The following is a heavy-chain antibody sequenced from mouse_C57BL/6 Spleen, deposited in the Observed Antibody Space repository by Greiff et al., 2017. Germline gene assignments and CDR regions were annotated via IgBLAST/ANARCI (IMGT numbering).Heavy chain of an antibody. CDR2: INPSSGYT. Sequence: VTLVESGAELAQPWASVKLSCKASGYSFTSYWMHWVKQRPGQGLEWIGYINPSSGYTKYNQKFKDKATLTADKSSSTAYMQLSSLTYEDSAVYYCAREGNDYDGAWFAYWGQGTLVTVSA. D-gene: IGHD2-4*01. V-gene: IGHV1-7*01. J-gene: IGHJ3*01. CDR3: AREGNDYDGAWFAY. CDR1: GYSFTSYW.